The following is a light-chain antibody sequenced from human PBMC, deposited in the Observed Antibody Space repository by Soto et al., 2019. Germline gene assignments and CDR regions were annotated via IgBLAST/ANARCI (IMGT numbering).Light chain of an antibody. V-gene: IGLV1-44*01. Sequence: QSVLTQPPSASGTPGQRVTISCSGSSSNIGSNTVNWYQQLPGTAPKLPIYNDNQRPSGVPDRFSGSKSGTSASLAISGLQSEDEADYFCAAWGDSLNDYVVFGGGTKLTVL. CDR1: SSNIGSNT. J-gene: IGLJ2*01. CDR2: NDN. CDR3: AAWGDSLNDYVV.